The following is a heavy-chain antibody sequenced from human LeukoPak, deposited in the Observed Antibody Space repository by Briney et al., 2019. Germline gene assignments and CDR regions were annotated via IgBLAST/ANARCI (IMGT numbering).Heavy chain of an antibody. CDR1: GGTFSSYA. CDR3: ARGYSGPRGYFDY. V-gene: IGHV1-69*05. J-gene: IGHJ4*02. CDR2: IIPIFGTA. Sequence: SVKVSCKASGGTFSSYAISWVRQAPGQGLEWMGGIIPIFGTANYAQKFQGRVTITTDESTSTAYMELSSLRSEDTAVYYCARGYSGPRGYFDYWGQGTLVTVSS. D-gene: IGHD5-12*01.